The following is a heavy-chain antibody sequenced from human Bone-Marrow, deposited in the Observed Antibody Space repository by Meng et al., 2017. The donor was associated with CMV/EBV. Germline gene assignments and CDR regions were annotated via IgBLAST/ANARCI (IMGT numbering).Heavy chain of an antibody. V-gene: IGHV3-23*03. J-gene: IGHJ6*02. D-gene: IGHD2-2*01. CDR3: AREEGYCSSTSCYGYYYYYGMDV. CDR2: IYSGGSST. CDR1: GFTCSSYA. Sequence: GGSLRLSCAASGFTCSSYAMSWVRQAPGKGLEWVSVIYSGGSSTYYADSVKGRFTISRDNSKNTLYLQMNSLRAEDTAVYYCAREEGYCSSTSCYGYYYYYGMDVWGQGTTVTVSS.